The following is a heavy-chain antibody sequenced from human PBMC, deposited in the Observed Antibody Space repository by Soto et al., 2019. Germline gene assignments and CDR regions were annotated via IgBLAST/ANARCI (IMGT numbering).Heavy chain of an antibody. CDR2: IYWDDDT. Sequence: QITLKESGPTLVKPTQTLTLTCTFSGFSLSTSGVGVGWIRQPPGKALEWLALIYWDDDTRYSPSLKSRLTLTKDTSKNQVVLTMTHMDPVDTATYSCAHIPAAKDIVVVPNWFDPCGQGTLVTVSS. CDR1: GFSLSTSGVG. J-gene: IGHJ5*02. D-gene: IGHD2-15*01. CDR3: AHIPAAKDIVVVPNWFDP. V-gene: IGHV2-5*02.